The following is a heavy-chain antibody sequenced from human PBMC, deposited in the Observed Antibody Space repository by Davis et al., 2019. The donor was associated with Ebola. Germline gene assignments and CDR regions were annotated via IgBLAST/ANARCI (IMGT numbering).Heavy chain of an antibody. V-gene: IGHV3-30*18. Sequence: GESLKISCAASGFTFSSYGMHWVRQAPGKGLEWVAVISYDGSNKYYADSVKGRFTISRDNSKNTLYLQMNSLRAEDTAVYYCAKGLVRDYYYGMDVWGQGTTVTVSS. CDR1: GFTFSSYG. CDR3: AKGLVRDYYYGMDV. CDR2: ISYDGSNK. J-gene: IGHJ6*02. D-gene: IGHD3-10*01.